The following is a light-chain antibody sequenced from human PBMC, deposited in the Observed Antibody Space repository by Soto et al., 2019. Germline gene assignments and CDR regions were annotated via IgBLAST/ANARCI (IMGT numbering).Light chain of an antibody. CDR1: QSVSSSY. J-gene: IGKJ4*01. Sequence: EIVLTQSPGTLSLSPGERATLSCRASQSVSSSYLAWYQQKPGQAPRLLIYGASSRATGIPDRFSGMESGTDFTLTISRLEPEDFAVYYCQQYGSAPPLTFGGGMEVEIK. CDR2: GAS. CDR3: QQYGSAPPLT. V-gene: IGKV3-20*01.